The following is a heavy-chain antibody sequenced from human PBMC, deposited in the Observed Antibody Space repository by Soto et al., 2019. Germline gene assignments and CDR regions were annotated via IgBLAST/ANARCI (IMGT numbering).Heavy chain of an antibody. V-gene: IGHV3-9*01. D-gene: IGHD5-18*01. CDR2: ISWNSGNI. J-gene: IGHJ4*02. CDR1: GFTFDDYA. Sequence: GGSLRLSCAASGFTFDDYAMHWVRQAPGKGLEWVSGISWNSGNIGYADSVKGRFTTSRDNAENSLYLQMNSLRPEDTALYYCVRSKGGYSYGTPFDYWGQGTLVTVSS. CDR3: VRSKGGYSYGTPFDY.